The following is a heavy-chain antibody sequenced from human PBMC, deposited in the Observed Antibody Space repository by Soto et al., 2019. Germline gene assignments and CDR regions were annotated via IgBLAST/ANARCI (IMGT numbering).Heavy chain of an antibody. D-gene: IGHD1-26*01. CDR3: ARDLGSGSPSPYLDC. J-gene: IGHJ4*02. V-gene: IGHV3-33*01. CDR1: GFTFRSYG. CDR2: IWSDGSNK. Sequence: PGGSLRLSCAASGFTFRSYGMHWVRQAPGKGLEWVALIWSDGSNKYYADSVKGRFTISRDNSKNTLYLQMNSLRAEDTAVYYCARDLGSGSPSPYLDCWGQGTLVTVSS.